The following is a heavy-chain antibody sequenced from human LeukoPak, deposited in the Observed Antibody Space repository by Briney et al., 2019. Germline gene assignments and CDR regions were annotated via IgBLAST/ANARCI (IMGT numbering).Heavy chain of an antibody. Sequence: GGSLRLSCAASGFTFDDYAMHWVRQAPGKGLEWVSGISSNSGSIGYADSVKGRFTISRDNAKNSLYLQMNSLRAEDTALYYCAKDIFTMVRGVVDYWGQGTLVTVSS. D-gene: IGHD3-10*01. V-gene: IGHV3-9*01. CDR1: GFTFDDYA. CDR2: ISSNSGSI. J-gene: IGHJ4*02. CDR3: AKDIFTMVRGVVDY.